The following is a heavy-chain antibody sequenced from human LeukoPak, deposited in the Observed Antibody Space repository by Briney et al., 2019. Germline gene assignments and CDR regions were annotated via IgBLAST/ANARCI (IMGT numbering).Heavy chain of an antibody. D-gene: IGHD4-23*01. CDR1: GFTFSSYW. CDR2: IASDGSST. CDR3: ARGRPHGNDY. Sequence: GGSLRLSCAASGFTFSSYWMNWVRQAPGKGLVWVSRIASDGSSTTYAVSVKGRFSISRDNAKNTLYLQMSSLRVEDTAVYYCARGRPHGNDYWGQGTLVTVSS. V-gene: IGHV3-74*01. J-gene: IGHJ4*02.